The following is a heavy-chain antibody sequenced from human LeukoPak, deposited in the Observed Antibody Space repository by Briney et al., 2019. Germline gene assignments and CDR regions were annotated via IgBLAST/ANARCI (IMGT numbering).Heavy chain of an antibody. V-gene: IGHV3-20*04. J-gene: IGHJ6*03. CDR1: GFTFDDYA. CDR3: ARGSVQLWLRDTYYYMDV. Sequence: GESLSLSCAASGFTFDDYAMKWVRQVPGRGLEWVSGINWNGRITEYADSVKDRFTISRQNTKNSLYLYMNNLGGEDTALYFCARGSVQLWLRDTYYYMDVWGKGTTVTVSS. CDR2: INWNGRIT. D-gene: IGHD5-18*01.